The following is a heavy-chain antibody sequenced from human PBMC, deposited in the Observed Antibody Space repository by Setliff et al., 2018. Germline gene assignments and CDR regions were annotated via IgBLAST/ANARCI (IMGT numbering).Heavy chain of an antibody. CDR1: GYNFKTYA. Sequence: ASVKVSCKASGYNFKTYAISWVRQAPGQGLEWMGFISLYDGHTNYAQNFQGRLTVTTDTSTGTAYMELSSLRFDDTAVYYCARGNPAERYEYWGQGTLVTVSS. CDR2: ISLYDGHT. V-gene: IGHV1-18*01. J-gene: IGHJ1*01. CDR3: ARGNPAERYEY. D-gene: IGHD5-12*01.